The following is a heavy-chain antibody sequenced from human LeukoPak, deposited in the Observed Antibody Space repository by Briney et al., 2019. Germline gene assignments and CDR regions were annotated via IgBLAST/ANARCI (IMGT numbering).Heavy chain of an antibody. CDR3: ARGYYYDSSEDY. CDR2: IHTSGST. CDR1: GGSISSGSYY. V-gene: IGHV4-61*02. D-gene: IGHD3-22*01. Sequence: SQTLSHTCTVSGGSISSGSYYWSWIRQPAGKGLEWIGRIHTSGSTNYNPSLKSRVTISVDTSKNQFSLKLSSVTAADTAVYYCARGYYYDSSEDYWGQGTLATVSS. J-gene: IGHJ4*02.